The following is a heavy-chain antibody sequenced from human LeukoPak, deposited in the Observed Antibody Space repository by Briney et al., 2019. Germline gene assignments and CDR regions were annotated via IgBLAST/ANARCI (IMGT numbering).Heavy chain of an antibody. CDR2: ISYDGSNK. CDR3: AKDRRLGYCSGGSCHPHDAFDI. J-gene: IGHJ3*02. D-gene: IGHD2-15*01. CDR1: GFTFSSYG. V-gene: IGHV3-30*18. Sequence: PGRSLRLSCAASGFTFSSYGMHWVRQAPGKGLEWVAVISYDGSNKYYADSVKGRFTTSRDNSKNTLYLQMNSLRAEDTAVYYCAKDRRLGYCSGGSCHPHDAFDIWGQGTMVTVSS.